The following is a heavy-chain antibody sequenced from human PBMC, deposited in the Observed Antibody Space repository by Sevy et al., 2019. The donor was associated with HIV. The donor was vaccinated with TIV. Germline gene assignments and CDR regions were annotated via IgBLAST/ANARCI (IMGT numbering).Heavy chain of an antibody. J-gene: IGHJ6*02. Sequence: ASVKVSCKASGYIFTNYEINWVRQATGQGLEWLGRMNPDSGNTDYAQKFQGRVTMTRNTTISTAYIEMSSLRSEDTAVYFCARGPYDSSPAYYYYYGMDVWGQGTPVTVSS. D-gene: IGHD3-3*01. CDR1: GYIFTNYE. V-gene: IGHV1-8*01. CDR2: MNPDSGNT. CDR3: ARGPYDSSPAYYYYYGMDV.